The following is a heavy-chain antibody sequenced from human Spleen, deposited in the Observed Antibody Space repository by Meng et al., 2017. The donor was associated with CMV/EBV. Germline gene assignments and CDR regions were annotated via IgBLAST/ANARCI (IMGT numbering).Heavy chain of an antibody. CDR3: TREVTMVRGNGAFDI. V-gene: IGHV3-73*01. CDR1: GFTFSGSA. J-gene: IGHJ3*02. D-gene: IGHD3-10*01. Sequence: GESLKISCAASGFTFSGSAMHWVRQASGKGLEWVGRIRSKANSYATAYAASVKGRFTISRDDSKNTAYLQMNSLKTEDTAVYYCTREVTMVRGNGAFDIWGQGTMVTVSS. CDR2: IRSKANSYAT.